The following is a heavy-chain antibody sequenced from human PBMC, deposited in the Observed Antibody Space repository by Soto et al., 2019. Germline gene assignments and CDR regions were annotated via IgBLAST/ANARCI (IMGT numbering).Heavy chain of an antibody. CDR3: ARSGSYHQSFST. J-gene: IGHJ5*02. CDR1: GGSISICTYY. D-gene: IGHD1-26*01. V-gene: IGHV4-61*01. Sequence: SETLSLTCTVSGGSISICTYYWSWIRQPPGKGLERVGYISSSGSTNYNPSLKSRVTISVDTSKNQFSLKLNSVTAADTAVYYCARSGSYHQSFSTWGQGTLVTVSS. CDR2: ISSSGST.